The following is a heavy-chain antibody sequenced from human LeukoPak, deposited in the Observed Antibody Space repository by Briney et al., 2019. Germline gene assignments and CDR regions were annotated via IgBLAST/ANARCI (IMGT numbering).Heavy chain of an antibody. V-gene: IGHV3-74*01. CDR1: GFTLSYYW. CDR3: TRDPRNKGFDP. Sequence: GGSLRLSCAASGFTLSYYWRHWVRHAQGKGLVWVSCINGDGSSTNYADSVKGRFTISRDNAKNTLYLEMNSLRAEDTAVYYCTRDPRNKGFDPWGQGTLVTVSS. CDR2: INGDGSST. J-gene: IGHJ5*02. D-gene: IGHD1/OR15-1a*01.